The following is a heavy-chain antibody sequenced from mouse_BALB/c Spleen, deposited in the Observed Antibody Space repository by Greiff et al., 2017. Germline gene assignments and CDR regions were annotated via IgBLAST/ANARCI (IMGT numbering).Heavy chain of an antibody. J-gene: IGHJ4*01. CDR2: ISSGGST. Sequence: DVQLVESGGGLVKPGGSLKLSCAASGFTFSSYAMSWVRQTPEKRLEWVASISSGGSTYYPDSVKGRFTISRDNARNILYLQMSSLRSEDTAMYYCARAGNSYAMDYWGQGTSVTVSS. V-gene: IGHV5-6-5*01. CDR3: ARAGNSYAMDY. D-gene: IGHD2-1*01. CDR1: GFTFSSYA.